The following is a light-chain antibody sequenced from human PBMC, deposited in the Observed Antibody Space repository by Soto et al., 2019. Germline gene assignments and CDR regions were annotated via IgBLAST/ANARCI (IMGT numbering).Light chain of an antibody. CDR3: QHYGESSST. Sequence: IVLTQSPGTLSLSPGEVATLSCGASQTITYNFLAWYQKKPGLAPRLLVYDASNRATGLPDRFSGSGSGTDFTLTISTLEPEDFAVYYCQHYGESSSTFGGGTRVEI. CDR1: QTITYNF. CDR2: DAS. V-gene: IGKV3D-20*01. J-gene: IGKJ4*01.